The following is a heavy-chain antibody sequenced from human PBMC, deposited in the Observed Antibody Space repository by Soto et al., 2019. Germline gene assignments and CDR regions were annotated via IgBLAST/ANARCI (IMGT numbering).Heavy chain of an antibody. Sequence: PSETLSLTCSVSGGSISSVSYYWGWIRQPPGKGLEWIGSIYYSGSAYYSPSLKSRVTMSVDTSKNQLSLELRSVTAADTAVYFCARHGGDLWLQFDNWGQGTLVTVSS. CDR1: GGSISSVSYY. CDR2: IYYSGSA. CDR3: ARHGGDLWLQFDN. J-gene: IGHJ4*02. V-gene: IGHV4-39*01. D-gene: IGHD2-21*02.